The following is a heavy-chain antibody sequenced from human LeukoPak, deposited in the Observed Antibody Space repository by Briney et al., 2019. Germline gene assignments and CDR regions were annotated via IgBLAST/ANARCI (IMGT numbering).Heavy chain of an antibody. V-gene: IGHV3-23*01. CDR3: AKVMGYDSSGYINY. J-gene: IGHJ4*02. Sequence: GGSLRLSCAASGFTFSSYAMSWVRQAPGKGLEWVSAISGSGGSTYYADSVKGRFTISRDNPKNTLYLQMNSLRAEDTAVYYCAKVMGYDSSGYINYWGQGTLVTVSS. D-gene: IGHD3-22*01. CDR1: GFTFSSYA. CDR2: ISGSGGST.